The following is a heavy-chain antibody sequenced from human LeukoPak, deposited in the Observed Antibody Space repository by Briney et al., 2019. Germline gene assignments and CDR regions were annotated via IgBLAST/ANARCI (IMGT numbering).Heavy chain of an antibody. Sequence: GASVKVSCKASGYTFTSYDINWVRQATGQGLEWMGWMNPNSGNTGYAQKFQGGVTMTRNTSISTAYMELSSLRSEDTAVYYCASPQRGYYDFWSGYYGYYYYYMDVWGKGTTVTVSS. CDR1: GYTFTSYD. CDR2: MNPNSGNT. CDR3: ASPQRGYYDFWSGYYGYYYYYMDV. J-gene: IGHJ6*03. V-gene: IGHV1-8*01. D-gene: IGHD3-3*01.